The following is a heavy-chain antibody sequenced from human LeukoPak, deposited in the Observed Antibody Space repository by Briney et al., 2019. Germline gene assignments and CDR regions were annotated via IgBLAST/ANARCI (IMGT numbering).Heavy chain of an antibody. V-gene: IGHV4-39*01. CDR1: GDSTSSSGNY. Sequence: PSETLSLTCTVSGDSTSSSGNYWGWIRQPPGKGLEWIGSIYYTGDDYYNPSLKSRVTISIDRSKNQFSVRLTSVTAADTAVYYCARHSGMAAPDCWGQGTLVTVSS. D-gene: IGHD3-10*01. J-gene: IGHJ4*02. CDR3: ARHSGMAAPDC. CDR2: IYYTGDD.